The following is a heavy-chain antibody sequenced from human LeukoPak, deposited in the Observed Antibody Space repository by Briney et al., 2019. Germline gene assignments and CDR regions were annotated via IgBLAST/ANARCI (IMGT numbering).Heavy chain of an antibody. CDR1: GFTFSSYG. CDR2: ISYDGSNK. Sequence: GGSLRLSCAASGFTFSSYGMHWVRQAPGKGLEWVAVISYDGSNKYYADSVKGRFTISRDNSKNTLYLQMTSLRAEDTAVYYCAKSGYSYGCDYWGQGTLVTVSS. V-gene: IGHV3-30*18. CDR3: AKSGYSYGCDY. D-gene: IGHD5-18*01. J-gene: IGHJ4*02.